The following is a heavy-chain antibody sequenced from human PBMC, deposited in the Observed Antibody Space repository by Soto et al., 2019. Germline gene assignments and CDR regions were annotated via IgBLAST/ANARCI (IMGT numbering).Heavy chain of an antibody. CDR1: GFTFDDYA. CDR3: VNDRNMRIAAGGTLPIEYYGMDV. CDR2: ISWNSASI. V-gene: IGHV3-9*01. D-gene: IGHD6-13*01. Sequence: EVQLVESGGGLVQPGRSLRLSCAASGFTFDDYAMHWVRQAPGKGLEWVSGISWNSASICYADSVKGRFTISRDNAKNSLYLQMNSLRTEDTDLDYCVNDRNMRIAAGGTLPIEYYGMDVWGQGTTVPVSS. J-gene: IGHJ6*02.